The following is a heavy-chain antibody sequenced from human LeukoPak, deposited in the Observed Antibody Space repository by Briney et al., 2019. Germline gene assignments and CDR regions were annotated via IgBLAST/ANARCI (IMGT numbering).Heavy chain of an antibody. CDR2: INAGNGNT. CDR3: ATDKGMGYFDY. CDR1: GYTFTSYA. Sequence: ASVKVSCKASGYTFTSYAMHWVRQAPGQRLEWMGWINAGNGNTKYSQKFQGRVTITRDTSTSTVYMDLSGLRSDDTAVYYCATDKGMGYFDYWGQGTLVTVSS. V-gene: IGHV1-3*01. J-gene: IGHJ4*02. D-gene: IGHD2-8*01.